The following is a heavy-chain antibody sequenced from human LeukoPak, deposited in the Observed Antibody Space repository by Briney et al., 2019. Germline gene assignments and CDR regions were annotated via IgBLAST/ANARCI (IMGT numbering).Heavy chain of an antibody. J-gene: IGHJ4*02. V-gene: IGHV4-39*01. CDR1: GGSISSSSYY. D-gene: IGHD1-7*01. CDR2: IYYSGST. Sequence: SETLSLTCTVSGGSISSSSYYWGWIRQPPGKGLEWIGSIYYSGSTYYNPSLKSRVTISVDTSKNQFSLKLSSVTAADTAVYYCAKRSPSRTGTTGYFDYWGQGTLVTVSS. CDR3: AKRSPSRTGTTGYFDY.